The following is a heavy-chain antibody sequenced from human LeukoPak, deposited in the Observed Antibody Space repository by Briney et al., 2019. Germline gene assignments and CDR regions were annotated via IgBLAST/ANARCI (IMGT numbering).Heavy chain of an antibody. CDR3: ARDNTYMFDY. CDR2: ISGSGGST. V-gene: IGHV3-23*01. CDR1: GFTFSSYA. Sequence: SGGSLRLSCAASGFTFSSYAMSWVRQAPGKGLEWVSAISGSGGSTYYADSVKGRFTISRDNSKNTLYLQMNSLRAEDTAVYYCARDNTYMFDYWGQGTQVTVSS. J-gene: IGHJ4*02. D-gene: IGHD2-2*02.